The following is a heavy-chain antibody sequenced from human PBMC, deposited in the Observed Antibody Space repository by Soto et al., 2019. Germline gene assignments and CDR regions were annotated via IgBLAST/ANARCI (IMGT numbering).Heavy chain of an antibody. V-gene: IGHV3-7*01. CDR1: TFPSSTYW. CDR3: AGGNALDV. Sequence: GGSLRLSCAASTFPSSTYWMTWVRQAPGKGLEWVANIHRDEIEKYYMDSVKGRFTISRDNAKNSLYLQMTSLRAEDTAVYYCAGGNALDVWGQGTTVTVSS. J-gene: IGHJ6*02. CDR2: IHRDEIEK.